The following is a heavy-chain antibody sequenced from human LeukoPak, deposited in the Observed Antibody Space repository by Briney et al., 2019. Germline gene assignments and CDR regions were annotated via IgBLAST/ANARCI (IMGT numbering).Heavy chain of an antibody. CDR3: AKTDYDFAGV. CDR2: IRYDGSNK. CDR1: GFTFSVYA. D-gene: IGHD3-3*01. V-gene: IGHV3-30*02. J-gene: IGHJ3*01. Sequence: PGGSLRLSCTASGFTFSVYAMIWARQAPGKGLEWVAFIRYDGSNKYYADSVKGRFTISRDNSKNTLYLQMNSLRAEDTAVYYCAKTDYDFAGVWGQGTMVTVSS.